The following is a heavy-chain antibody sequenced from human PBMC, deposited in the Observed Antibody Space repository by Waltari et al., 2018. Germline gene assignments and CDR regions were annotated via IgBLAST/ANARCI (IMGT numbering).Heavy chain of an antibody. CDR1: GFTFSTYT. D-gene: IGHD6-19*01. CDR3: ANARYVSGWFVFGH. V-gene: IGHV3-23*01. Sequence: EVQLLESGGGLVQPGGSLRPSCAACGFTFSTYTSRWVRQAPGKGLEWVSSISDSGDSSRYSDSVKGRFTISRDNSKNTVFLQMNGLRDEETAVYYCANARYVSGWFVFGHWGLGTQVTVSS. J-gene: IGHJ4*02. CDR2: ISDSGDSS.